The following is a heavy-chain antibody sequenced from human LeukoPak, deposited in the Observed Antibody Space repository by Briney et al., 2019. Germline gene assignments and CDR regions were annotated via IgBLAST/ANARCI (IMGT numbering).Heavy chain of an antibody. J-gene: IGHJ5*02. D-gene: IGHD2-15*01. Sequence: SQTLSLTCTVSGASISSGSYYWSWIRQPPGKGLEWIGYVFQTGSTYYNPSLGGRVTISIDTSKNQFSLSLRSVTAADTAVYYCARDFLSRSTDPWGQGTLVTVSS. CDR1: GASISSGSYY. V-gene: IGHV4-30-2*01. CDR3: ARDFLSRSTDP. CDR2: VFQTGST.